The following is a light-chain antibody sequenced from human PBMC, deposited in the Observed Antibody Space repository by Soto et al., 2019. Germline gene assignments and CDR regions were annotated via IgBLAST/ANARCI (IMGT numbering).Light chain of an antibody. CDR2: AAS. J-gene: IGKJ5*01. CDR1: QDLSRW. Sequence: HMTRSPSSVSASVGDRVTITCRASQDLSRWLAWYQQKPGKAPKLLISAASSLQSGVPSRFSGSGSGTDFTLTIRSLQPEDFATYYCQQFISFPITFGQGTRLENK. V-gene: IGKV1D-12*01. CDR3: QQFISFPIT.